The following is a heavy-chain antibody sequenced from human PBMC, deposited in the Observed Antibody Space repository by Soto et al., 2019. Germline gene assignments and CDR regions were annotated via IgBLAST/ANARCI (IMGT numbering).Heavy chain of an antibody. Sequence: QLQLQESGPGLVKPSETLSLTCTVSGGSISSSSYYWGWIRQPPGKGLEWIGSIYYSRSTYYNPSLKSRVTISVDTSKNQFSLKLSSVTAADTAVYYCARGDVAAAGTWNWFDPWGQGTLVTVSS. V-gene: IGHV4-39*01. CDR3: ARGDVAAAGTWNWFDP. CDR2: IYYSRST. CDR1: GGSISSSSYY. J-gene: IGHJ5*02. D-gene: IGHD6-13*01.